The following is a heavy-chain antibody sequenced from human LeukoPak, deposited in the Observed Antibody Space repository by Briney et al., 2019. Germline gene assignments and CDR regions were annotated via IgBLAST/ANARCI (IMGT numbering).Heavy chain of an antibody. J-gene: IGHJ4*02. D-gene: IGHD2-15*01. V-gene: IGHV3-23*01. Sequence: GSLRLSCAASGFIFSNYAINWVRQAPGKGVEWVSAISGSGGSTYYADSVKGRSTISRHNSKNTLYLQMNSLRAEDTAVYYCAKVPLVVAATPAGFDYWGQGTLVTVSS. CDR2: ISGSGGST. CDR3: AKVPLVVAATPAGFDY. CDR1: GFIFSNYA.